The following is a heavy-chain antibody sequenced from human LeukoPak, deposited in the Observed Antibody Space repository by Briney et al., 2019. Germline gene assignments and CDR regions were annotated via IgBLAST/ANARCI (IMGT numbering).Heavy chain of an antibody. CDR1: GGSVSSSTFY. CDR2: ISYSGST. J-gene: IGHJ4*02. V-gene: IGHV4-39*01. Sequence: SETLSLTCTVSGGSVSSSTFYWGWIRQPPGKGLEWIGTISYSGSTYYNSSLKSRVTISVDTSKHQLSLKLRSVTAADTAVYYCARHLPYSNYLSPLDYWGQGTLVTVSS. D-gene: IGHD4-11*01. CDR3: ARHLPYSNYLSPLDY.